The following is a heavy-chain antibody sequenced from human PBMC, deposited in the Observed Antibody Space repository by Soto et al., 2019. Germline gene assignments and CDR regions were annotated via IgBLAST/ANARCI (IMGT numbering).Heavy chain of an antibody. J-gene: IGHJ4*02. D-gene: IGHD4-4*01. CDR2: IYHSGST. CDR1: GYSISSGYY. V-gene: IGHV4-38-2*02. Sequence: SETLSLTCTVSGYSISSGYYWGWIRQPPGKGLEWIGSIYHSGSTYYNPSLKSRVTISVDTSKNQFSLKLSSVTAADTAVYYCARDYYSNYFDYWGQGTLVTVSS. CDR3: ARDYYSNYFDY.